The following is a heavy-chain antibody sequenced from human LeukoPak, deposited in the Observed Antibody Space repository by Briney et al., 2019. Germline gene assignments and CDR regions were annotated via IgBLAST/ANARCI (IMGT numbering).Heavy chain of an antibody. CDR1: GYTFTGYY. J-gene: IGHJ4*02. CDR2: INPNSGGT. CDR3: ARGSGFCGSPFNYFDY. Sequence: ASVKVSCKASGYTFTGYYMHWVRQAPGQGLEWMGWINPNSGGTNYAQKFQGRVTMTRDTSISTAYMELSRLRSDDTAVYYCARGSGFCGSPFNYFDYWGQGTLVTVSS. D-gene: IGHD2-21*01. V-gene: IGHV1-2*02.